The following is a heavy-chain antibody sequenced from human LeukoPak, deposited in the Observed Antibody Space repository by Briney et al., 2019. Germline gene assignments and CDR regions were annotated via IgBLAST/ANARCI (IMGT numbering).Heavy chain of an antibody. D-gene: IGHD2-21*02. V-gene: IGHV4-34*01. Sequence: SETLSLTCAVYGGSFSGYYWSWIRQPPGKGLEWIGEINHSGSTNYNPSLKSRVTISVDTSKNQFSLKLSSVTAADTAVYYCAAVAYCGGDCYSMDYWGQGALVTVSS. CDR3: AAVAYCGGDCYSMDY. CDR1: GGSFSGYY. CDR2: INHSGST. J-gene: IGHJ4*02.